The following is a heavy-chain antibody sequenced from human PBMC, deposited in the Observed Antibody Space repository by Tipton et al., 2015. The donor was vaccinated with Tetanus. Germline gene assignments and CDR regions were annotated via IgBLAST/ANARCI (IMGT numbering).Heavy chain of an antibody. CDR3: ARLVKQWLVPEDY. D-gene: IGHD6-19*01. J-gene: IGHJ4*02. V-gene: IGHV1-69*05. CDR2: ITPIFGTT. Sequence: QSGAEVKKPGSSVKVSCKASGGTFTNYALSWVRQAPGQGLEWVGGITPIFGTTNFAPKFQGRVTMTTDTSTNTAYLDLRSLRSDDTAVYFCARLVKQWLVPEDYWGQGTLITVSS. CDR1: GGTFTNYA.